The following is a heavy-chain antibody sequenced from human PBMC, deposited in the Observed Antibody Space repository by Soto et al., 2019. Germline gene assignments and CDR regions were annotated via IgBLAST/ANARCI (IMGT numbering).Heavy chain of an antibody. V-gene: IGHV4-31*03. CDR1: GGSISSGGYY. Sequence: KASETLSLTCTVSGGSISSGGYYWSWIRQHPGKGLEWIGYIYYSGSTYYNPSLKSRVTISVDTSKNQFSLKLSSVTAADTAVYYCARDRHYYDSSGYYIGGMDVWGQGTTVTVSS. J-gene: IGHJ6*02. CDR3: ARDRHYYDSSGYYIGGMDV. D-gene: IGHD3-22*01. CDR2: IYYSGST.